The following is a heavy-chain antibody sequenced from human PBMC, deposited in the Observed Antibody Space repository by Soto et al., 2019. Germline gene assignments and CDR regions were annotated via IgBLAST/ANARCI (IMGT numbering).Heavy chain of an antibody. J-gene: IGHJ4*02. CDR3: ARDQGAIVVVPAAITYY. V-gene: IGHV1-18*04. CDR1: GYTFTSYG. Sequence: ASVKVSCKASGYTFTSYGISWVRQAPGQGLEWMGWISAYNGNTNYAQKLQGRVTMTTDTSTSTAYMELRSLRSDDTAVYYCARDQGAIVVVPAAITYYWGQGTLVTVSS. CDR2: ISAYNGNT. D-gene: IGHD2-2*01.